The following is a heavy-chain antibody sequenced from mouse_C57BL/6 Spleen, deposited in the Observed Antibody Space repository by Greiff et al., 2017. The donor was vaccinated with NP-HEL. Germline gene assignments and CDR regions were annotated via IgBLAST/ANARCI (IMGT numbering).Heavy chain of an antibody. CDR1: GYTFTSYW. CDR2: IDPSDSET. J-gene: IGHJ2*01. D-gene: IGHD2-3*01. CDR3: ARGDDGYYYY. V-gene: IGHV1-52*01. Sequence: VQLQQPGAELVRPGSSVKLSCKASGYTFTSYWMHWVKQRPIQGLEWIGNIDPSDSETHYNQKFKDKATLTVDKSSSTAYMQLSSLTSEDSAVDYCARGDDGYYYYWGQGTTLTVSS.